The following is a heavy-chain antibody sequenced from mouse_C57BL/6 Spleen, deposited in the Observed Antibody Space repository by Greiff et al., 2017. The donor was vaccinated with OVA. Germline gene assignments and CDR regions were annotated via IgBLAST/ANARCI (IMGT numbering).Heavy chain of an antibody. J-gene: IGHJ1*03. D-gene: IGHD2-4*01. CDR1: GFTFSSYA. V-gene: IGHV5-9-1*02. Sequence: EVKVEESGEGLVKPGGSLKLSCAASGFTFSSYAMSWVRQTPEKRLEWVAYISSGGDYFYYADTVKGRFTISRDNARNTLYLQMSSLKSEDTAMYYCTRCDYDGYWYFDVWGTGTTVTVSS. CDR2: ISSGGDYF. CDR3: TRCDYDGYWYFDV.